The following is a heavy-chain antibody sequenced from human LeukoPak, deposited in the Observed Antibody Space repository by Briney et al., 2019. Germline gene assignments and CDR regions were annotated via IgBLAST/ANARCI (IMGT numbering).Heavy chain of an antibody. CDR3: AKDRTAAGTAGFDY. J-gene: IGHJ4*02. D-gene: IGHD6-13*01. CDR2: IWYDGRTE. Sequence: GGSLRLSCAASGFSFSTYGMHWVRQAPGKGLEWVAVIWYDGRTENYADSVKGRFTISRGNSKNTLYLQMNSLRAEDTAVFYCAKDRTAAGTAGFDYWGQGTLVTVSS. CDR1: GFSFSTYG. V-gene: IGHV3-33*06.